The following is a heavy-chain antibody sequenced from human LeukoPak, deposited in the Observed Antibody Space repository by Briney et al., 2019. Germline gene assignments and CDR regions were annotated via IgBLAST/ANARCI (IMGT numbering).Heavy chain of an antibody. J-gene: IGHJ4*02. Sequence: PGGSLRLSCAASGFTFSSYWMSWVRQAPGKGLEWVANIKQDGSEKYYVDSVKGRFTISRDNAKNSLYLQMNSLRAEDTAVYYCAREERGVGYEGGDYWGQGTLVTVSS. D-gene: IGHD3-10*01. CDR1: GFTFSSYW. CDR2: IKQDGSEK. CDR3: AREERGVGYEGGDY. V-gene: IGHV3-7*01.